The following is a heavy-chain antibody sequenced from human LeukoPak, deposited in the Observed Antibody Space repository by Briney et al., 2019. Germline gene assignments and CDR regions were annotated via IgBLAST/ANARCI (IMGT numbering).Heavy chain of an antibody. CDR2: ISSSGSTI. CDR1: GFTFSDYC. D-gene: IGHD6-6*01. J-gene: IGHJ4*02. Sequence: PGGSLRLSCAASGFTFSDYCRSWIRQAPGKGLEWVSYISSSGSTIYYADSVKGRFTISRDNAKNSLYLQMNSLRAEDTAVYYCARVPEYSSSAFDYWGQGTLVTVSS. V-gene: IGHV3-11*01. CDR3: ARVPEYSSSAFDY.